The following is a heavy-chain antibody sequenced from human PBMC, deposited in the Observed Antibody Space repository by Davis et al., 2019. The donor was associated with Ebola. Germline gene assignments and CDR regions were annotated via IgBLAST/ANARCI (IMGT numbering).Heavy chain of an antibody. CDR2: IKSKTDGGTT. V-gene: IGHV3-15*01. Sequence: GESLKISCAASGFTFSNAWMSWVRQAPGKGLEWVGRIKSKTDGGTTDYAAPVKGRFTISRDDSKNTAYLQMNSLKTEDTAVYYCTRHIDGSGSLNYYYYGMDVWGQGTTVTVSS. CDR1: GFTFSNAW. CDR3: TRHIDGSGSLNYYYYGMDV. J-gene: IGHJ6*02. D-gene: IGHD3-10*01.